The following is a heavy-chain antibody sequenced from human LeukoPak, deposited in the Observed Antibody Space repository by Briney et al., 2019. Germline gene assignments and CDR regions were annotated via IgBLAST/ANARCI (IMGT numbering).Heavy chain of an antibody. CDR1: GFTFSNVY. V-gene: IGHV3-15*01. J-gene: IGHJ4*02. Sequence: GGALRLSCAAPGFTFSNVYMSWGRQAPGKGLEWVGRIKSKTDGGTADYAAPVTGRFTISRDDSKNTVYLQMNSLKIEDTGVYYCLTTRWGQGTLVTVSS. CDR3: LTTR. CDR2: IKSKTDGGTA.